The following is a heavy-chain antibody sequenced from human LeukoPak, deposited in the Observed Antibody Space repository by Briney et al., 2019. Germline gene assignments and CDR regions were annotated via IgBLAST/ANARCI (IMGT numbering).Heavy chain of an antibody. CDR3: AHRQSRTFVP. V-gene: IGHV2-5*01. J-gene: IGHJ5*02. CDR2: IYGNDDK. D-gene: IGHD2-2*01. CDR1: GIALTTDGVA. Sequence: SGPTLGKSTQTLTLTCTFSGIALTTDGVAVGWIRQPPGKALEWLALIYGNDDKRYSPSLKSRLTITKDTSKNQVVLIMTNMDPVDTATYYCAHRQSRTFVPWGQGTLVTVSS.